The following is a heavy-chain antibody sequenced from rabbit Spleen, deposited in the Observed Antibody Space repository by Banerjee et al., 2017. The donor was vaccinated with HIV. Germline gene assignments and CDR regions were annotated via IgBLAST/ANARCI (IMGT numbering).Heavy chain of an antibody. CDR1: GFSFSSGYY. J-gene: IGHJ4*01. CDR3: ARGSAAMTMVITGFYLNL. CDR2: IAAGSGGTT. V-gene: IGHV1S40*01. D-gene: IGHD2-1*01. Sequence: QSLEESGGDLVKPGTSLTLTCTASGFSFSSGYYMCWVRQAPGKGLEWIACIAAGSGGTTYYANWAKGRFTISKTSSTTVTLQMTSLTAADTATYFCARGSAAMTMVITGFYLNLWGPGSLVTVS.